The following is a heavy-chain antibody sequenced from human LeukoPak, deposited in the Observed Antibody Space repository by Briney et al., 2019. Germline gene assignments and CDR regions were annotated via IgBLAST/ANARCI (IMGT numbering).Heavy chain of an antibody. J-gene: IGHJ4*02. CDR3: ARDRGIGDYYHYYFDY. CDR1: GGSISNYY. CDR2: IYYSGST. V-gene: IGHV4-59*01. D-gene: IGHD4-17*01. Sequence: KPSETLSLTRTVSGGSISNYYWSWVRQPPGKGLEWIGYIYYSGSTKYNPSLKSRVTISIDTSKNQFSLKLSSVTAADTAVYYCARDRGIGDYYHYYFDYWGQGTLVTVSS.